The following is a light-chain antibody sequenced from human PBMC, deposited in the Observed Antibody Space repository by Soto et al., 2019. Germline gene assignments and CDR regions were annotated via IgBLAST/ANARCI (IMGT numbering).Light chain of an antibody. CDR2: DVS. J-gene: IGKJ4*02. Sequence: RVMKQSPATLSVSPGETATLSCRASQRVTNNYLAWYQQKPGLAPRLLIHDVSTRATGSPARFSGSGSGKQFTLTISSLQSEDFAVYYCPRYDDRPRTFGVGNKVDIX. CDR3: PRYDDRPRT. V-gene: IGKV3D-15*01. CDR1: QRVTNN.